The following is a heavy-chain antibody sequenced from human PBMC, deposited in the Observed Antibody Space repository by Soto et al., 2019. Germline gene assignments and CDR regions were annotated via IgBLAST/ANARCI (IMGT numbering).Heavy chain of an antibody. CDR2: TYYKSKWNN. J-gene: IGHJ6*02. V-gene: IGHV6-1*01. D-gene: IGHD3-10*01. CDR3: TGITWFRGMDV. CDR1: GDSFSSNSAG. Sequence: SQTLSLTCVISGDSFSSNSAGWNWIRQSPSRGLEWLGRTYYKSKWNNDCALSVKSRITINPDTSKNQFSLHLYSVTPEDTAVYYCTGITWFRGMDVWGQGTPVTVSS.